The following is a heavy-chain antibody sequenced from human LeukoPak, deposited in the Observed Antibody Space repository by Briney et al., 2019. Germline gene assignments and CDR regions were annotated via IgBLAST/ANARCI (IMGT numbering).Heavy chain of an antibody. CDR3: ARTKGMDV. J-gene: IGHJ6*02. Sequence: ASVKVSCKASGYSFMNYGISWVRQAPGQGLDYMGWISPYNGGTNYAQIFQGRVTTTTDTSTSTAHMELRSLRSDDTAVYYCARTKGMDVWGQGTTVTVSS. CDR1: GYSFMNYG. V-gene: IGHV1-18*01. CDR2: ISPYNGGT.